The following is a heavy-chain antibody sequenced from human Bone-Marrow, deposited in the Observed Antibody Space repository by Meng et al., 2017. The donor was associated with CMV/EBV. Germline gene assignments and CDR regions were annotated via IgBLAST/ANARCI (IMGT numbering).Heavy chain of an antibody. D-gene: IGHD2-2*01. Sequence: GGSLRLSCAASGFTVSSNYMSWVRQAPGKGLEWVSAISGSGGSTYYADSVKGRFTISRDNSKNTLYLQMNSLRAEDTAVYYCAKGARWEVPAARDLFDYWGQGTLVTASS. J-gene: IGHJ4*02. V-gene: IGHV3-23*01. CDR3: AKGARWEVPAARDLFDY. CDR1: GFTVSSNY. CDR2: ISGSGGST.